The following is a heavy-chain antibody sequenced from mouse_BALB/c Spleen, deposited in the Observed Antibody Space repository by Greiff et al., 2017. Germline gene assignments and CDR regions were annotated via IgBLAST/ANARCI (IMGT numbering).Heavy chain of an antibody. CDR2: ILPGSGST. CDR3: AREGRSTVHYYAMDY. D-gene: IGHD1-1*01. Sequence: LVESGAELMKPGASVKISCKATGYTFSSYWIEWVKQRPGHGLEWIGEILPGSGSTNYNEKFKGKATFTADTSSNTAYMQLSSLTSEDSAVYYCAREGRSTVHYYAMDYWGQGTSVTVSS. CDR1: GYTFSSYW. J-gene: IGHJ4*01. V-gene: IGHV1-9*01.